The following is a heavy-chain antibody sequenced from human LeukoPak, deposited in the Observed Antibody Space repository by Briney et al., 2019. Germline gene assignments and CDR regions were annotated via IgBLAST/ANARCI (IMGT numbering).Heavy chain of an antibody. V-gene: IGHV4-39*01. Sequence: SETLSLTCTVSGGSISSSSYYWGWIRQPPGKGLEWIGNIYYSGSTYYNPSLKSRVTISVDTSKNQFSLKLSSVTAADTAVYYCARLVTEYGDYATYYYYYMDVWGKGTTVTISS. CDR2: IYYSGST. D-gene: IGHD4-17*01. J-gene: IGHJ6*03. CDR1: GGSISSSSYY. CDR3: ARLVTEYGDYATYYYYYMDV.